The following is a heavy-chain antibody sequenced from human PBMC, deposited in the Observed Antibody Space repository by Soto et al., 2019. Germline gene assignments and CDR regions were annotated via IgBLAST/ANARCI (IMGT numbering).Heavy chain of an antibody. CDR1: GGTFSSYA. CDR2: IIPIFGTA. J-gene: IGHJ4*02. D-gene: IGHD6-13*01. CDR3: ARGWVRSSWYPTLSEHFAS. V-gene: IGHV1-69*01. Sequence: QVQLVQSGAEVKKPGSSVKVSCKASGGTFSSYAISWVRQAPGQGLEWMGGIIPIFGTANYAQKFQGRVTITADESTSTGYMELSSLRSEDTAVYYCARGWVRSSWYPTLSEHFASWGQGTLVTVSS.